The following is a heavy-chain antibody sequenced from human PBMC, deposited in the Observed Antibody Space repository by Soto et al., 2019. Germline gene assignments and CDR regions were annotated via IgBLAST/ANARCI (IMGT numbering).Heavy chain of an antibody. J-gene: IGHJ4*01. V-gene: IGHV5-51*01. CDR2: IYPGDSDT. Sequence: GESLTISCKGSGYSFTSYWIGWVRQMPGKGLEWMGIIYPGDSDTRYSPSFQGQVTISADKSISTAYLQWSSLKASDTAMYYCARHNLRNYYESSGYWSVWAQRTLVTVSS. CDR1: GYSFTSYW. D-gene: IGHD3-22*01. CDR3: ARHNLRNYYESSGYWSV.